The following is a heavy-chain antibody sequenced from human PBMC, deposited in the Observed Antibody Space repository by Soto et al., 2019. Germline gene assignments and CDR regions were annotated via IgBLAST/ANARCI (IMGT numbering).Heavy chain of an antibody. Sequence: PSETLSLTCTVSGGSISGYYWSWIRQPPGKGLEWIGEIIHSESTKYNPSLKSRVTISVDTSKNQFSLKLSSVTAADTAVYYCARQRPTDGRWEFANYYGMDVWGQGTPVTVSS. CDR3: ARQRPTDGRWEFANYYGMDV. J-gene: IGHJ6*02. CDR2: IIHSEST. D-gene: IGHD1-26*01. V-gene: IGHV4-34*12. CDR1: GGSISGYY.